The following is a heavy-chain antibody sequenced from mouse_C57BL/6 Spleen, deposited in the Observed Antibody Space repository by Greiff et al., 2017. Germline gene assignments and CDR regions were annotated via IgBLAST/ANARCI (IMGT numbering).Heavy chain of an antibody. CDR3: ARTPPHYAMDY. CDR2: IDPSNSNT. J-gene: IGHJ4*01. V-gene: IGHV1-50*01. Sequence: QVQLQQPGAELVKPGASVKMSCKASGYTFTSYWMQWVKQRPGPGLEWIGEIDPSNSNTNYNQKFKGKATLTVDTSSSTAYMQLSSLTSEDSAVYYCARTPPHYAMDYWGQGTSVTVSS. CDR1: GYTFTSYW.